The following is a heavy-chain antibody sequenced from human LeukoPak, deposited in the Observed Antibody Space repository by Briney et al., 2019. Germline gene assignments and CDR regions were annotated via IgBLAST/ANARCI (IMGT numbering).Heavy chain of an antibody. J-gene: IGHJ4*02. V-gene: IGHV1-2*04. D-gene: IGHD3-10*01. CDR2: INPNSGGT. CDR3: ARDVYYGPGSYYWDY. CDR1: GYTFTGYY. Sequence: ASVKVSCKASGYTFTGYYMHWVRQAPGQGLEWMGWINPNSGGTNYAQKFQGWVTMTRDTSISTAYMELSRLRSDDTAVYYCARDVYYGPGSYYWDYWGQGTLVTVSS.